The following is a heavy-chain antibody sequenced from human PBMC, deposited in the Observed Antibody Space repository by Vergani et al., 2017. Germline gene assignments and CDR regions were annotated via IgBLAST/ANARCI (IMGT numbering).Heavy chain of an antibody. CDR2: IYTSGST. D-gene: IGHD2-2*01. CDR1: GGSISSGSYY. Sequence: QVQLQESGPGLVKPSQTLSLTCTVSGGSISSGSYYWSWIRQPAGKGLEWIGRIYTSGSTNYNPSLKSRVTMSVDTSKNQFSLKLSSVTAADTAVYYCARDADCSSTSCYRYYYYMDVWGKGP. V-gene: IGHV4-61*02. CDR3: ARDADCSSTSCYRYYYYMDV. J-gene: IGHJ6*03.